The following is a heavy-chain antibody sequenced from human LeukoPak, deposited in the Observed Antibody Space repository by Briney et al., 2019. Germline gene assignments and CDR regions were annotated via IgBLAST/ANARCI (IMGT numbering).Heavy chain of an antibody. J-gene: IGHJ4*02. V-gene: IGHV1-18*01. CDR1: GYTFTSYG. CDR2: ISAYNGNT. Sequence: ASVKVSYKASGYTFTSYGISWVRQAPGQGLEWMGWISAYNGNTNYAQKLQGRVTMTTDTSTSTAYMELRSLRSDDTAVYYCARDEYYDSSGLRDYWGQGTLVTVSS. D-gene: IGHD3-22*01. CDR3: ARDEYYDSSGLRDY.